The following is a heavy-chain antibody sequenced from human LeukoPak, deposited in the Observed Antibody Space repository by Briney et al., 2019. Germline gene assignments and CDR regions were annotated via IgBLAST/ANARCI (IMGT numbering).Heavy chain of an antibody. Sequence: ASVRVSCKPTVGTFSSYTSCWVRQPPAQGWEWMGRIFLLLGIPNYARNSQGRVSIPPDKSTRTAYMELSSLRSEDTAVYYCARLGSGSYLYYFDYWGQGTLVTVSS. CDR1: VGTFSSYT. D-gene: IGHD1-26*01. J-gene: IGHJ4*02. CDR2: IFLLLGIP. CDR3: ARLGSGSYLYYFDY. V-gene: IGHV1-69*02.